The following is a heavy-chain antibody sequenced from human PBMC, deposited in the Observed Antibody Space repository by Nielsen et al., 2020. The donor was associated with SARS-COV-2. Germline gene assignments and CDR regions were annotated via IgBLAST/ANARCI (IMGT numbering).Heavy chain of an antibody. D-gene: IGHD6-19*01. V-gene: IGHV1-3*01. CDR2: INAGNGNT. CDR3: ARITPSSGWDY. J-gene: IGHJ4*02. Sequence: GESLKISCKASRYSFASYSMHWVRQAPGQRLEWMGWINAGNGNTRYSQKFQGRVTITRDTSASTAYMELSSLSSEDTAVYYCARITPSSGWDYWGQGTLVTVSS. CDR1: RYSFASYS.